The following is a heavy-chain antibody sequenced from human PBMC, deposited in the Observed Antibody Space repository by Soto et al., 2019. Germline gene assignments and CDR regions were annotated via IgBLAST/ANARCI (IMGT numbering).Heavy chain of an antibody. J-gene: IGHJ6*02. CDR3: ARDSSVGTKLYDFWSGYWTHYGMDV. V-gene: IGHV1-2*04. Sequence: GASVKVSCKASGYTFTGYYMHWVRQAPGQGLEWMGWINPNSGGTNYAQKFQGWVTMTRDTSISTAYMELSRLRSDDTAVYYCARDSSVGTKLYDFWSGYWTHYGMDVWGQGTTVTVSS. CDR1: GYTFTGYY. D-gene: IGHD3-3*01. CDR2: INPNSGGT.